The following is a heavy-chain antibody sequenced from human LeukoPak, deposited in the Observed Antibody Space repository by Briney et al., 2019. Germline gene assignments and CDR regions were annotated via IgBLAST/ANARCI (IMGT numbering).Heavy chain of an antibody. CDR3: AKDGLDYSGYDYNWSDP. CDR2: IRYDGSNK. V-gene: IGHV3-30*02. Sequence: PGGSLRLSCAASGFTFSSYGMHWVRQAPGKGLEWVAFIRYDGSNKYYADSVKGRFTISRDNSKNTLYLQMNSLRAEDTAVYYCAKDGLDYSGYDYNWSDPWGQGTLVTVSS. J-gene: IGHJ5*02. CDR1: GFTFSSYG. D-gene: IGHD5-12*01.